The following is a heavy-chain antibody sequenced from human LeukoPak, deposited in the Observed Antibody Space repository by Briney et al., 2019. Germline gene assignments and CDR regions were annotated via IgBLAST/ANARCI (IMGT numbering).Heavy chain of an antibody. CDR2: ISYDGSNK. CDR3: ARTVDTAMVNDAFDI. CDR1: GFTFSSYA. J-gene: IGHJ3*02. D-gene: IGHD5-18*01. Sequence: PGRSLRLSCAASGFTFSSYAMHWVRQAPGKGLEWEAVISYDGSNKYYADSVKGRFTISRDNSKNTLYLQMNSLRAEDTAVYYCARTVDTAMVNDAFDIWGQGTMVTVSS. V-gene: IGHV3-30*04.